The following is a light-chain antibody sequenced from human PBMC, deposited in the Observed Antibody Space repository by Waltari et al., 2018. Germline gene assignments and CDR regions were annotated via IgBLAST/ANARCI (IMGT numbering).Light chain of an antibody. CDR3: QQYKDWPWT. CDR1: PSVNSY. Sequence: EIVMTQSPATLSVSPGERATLSCRASPSVNSYLAWSQHNPGQAPRLLIYGAVTRATGIPARFSGGGSGTEFTLTISSLQSEDCAVYYCQQYKDWPWTFGQGTKVEIK. J-gene: IGKJ1*01. CDR2: GAV. V-gene: IGKV3-15*01.